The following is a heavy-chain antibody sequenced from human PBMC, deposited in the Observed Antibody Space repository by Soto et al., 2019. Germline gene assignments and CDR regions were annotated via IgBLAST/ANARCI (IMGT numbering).Heavy chain of an antibody. J-gene: IGHJ4*02. D-gene: IGHD2-2*03. CDR2: IMPSLGAP. V-gene: IGHV1-69*01. CDR1: GDTFRRYA. Sequence: QAHLVQSGAEVKKPGSSVKVSCKASGDTFRRYAVSWVRQAPGQGLEWVGGIMPSLGAPNYAQNLQGIVTITADESTSSVYIEMSSLRSEDTAVYYCARGVDIPSFYDFWGQGIMVTVSS. CDR3: ARGVDIPSFYDF.